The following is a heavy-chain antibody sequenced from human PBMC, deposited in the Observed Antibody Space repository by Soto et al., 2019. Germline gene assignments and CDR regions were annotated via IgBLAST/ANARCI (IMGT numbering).Heavy chain of an antibody. CDR3: AKDAVYNDGVWLPDF. D-gene: IGHD3-3*01. CDR2: ISAYNGNT. J-gene: IGHJ4*02. V-gene: IGHV1-18*04. CDR1: VYTFTSYG. Sequence: GXSVKVSCKASVYTFTSYGISWVRQAPGQGLEWMGWISAYNGNTNYAQKLQGRVTMTTDTSTSTAYMELRSLRVEDTAVYYCAKDAVYNDGVWLPDFWGQGTLVTVSS.